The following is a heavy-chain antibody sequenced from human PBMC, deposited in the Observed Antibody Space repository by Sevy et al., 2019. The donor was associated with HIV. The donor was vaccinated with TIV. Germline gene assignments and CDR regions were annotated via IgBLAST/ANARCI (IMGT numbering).Heavy chain of an antibody. CDR1: GYSISSGYY. CDR2: IYHSGST. CDR3: ARDYYDSSGSPGAFDI. J-gene: IGHJ3*02. D-gene: IGHD3-22*01. V-gene: IGHV4-38-2*02. Sequence: SDTLSLTCTVSGYSISSGYYWGWIRQPPGKGLEWIGSIYHSGSTYYNPSLKSRVTISVDTSKNQFSLKLSSVTAADTAVYYCARDYYDSSGSPGAFDIWGQGTMVTVSS.